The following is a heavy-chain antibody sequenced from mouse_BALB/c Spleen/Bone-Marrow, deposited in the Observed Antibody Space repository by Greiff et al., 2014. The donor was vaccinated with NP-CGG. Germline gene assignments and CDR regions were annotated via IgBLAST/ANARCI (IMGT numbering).Heavy chain of an antibody. CDR3: DKPSVYYCGSYWDFDY. J-gene: IGHJ1*01. Sequence: VQLQQSGAELVKPGASVKLSCTASGFNIKDTFMHWVKQRPEQGLEWIGRIDPANGDTKYDPKFQGKATITADTSSNTAYLQPCNLPSEYPSGYYSDKPSVYYCGSYWDFDYWGQGTTVTVSS. D-gene: IGHD1-1*01. CDR1: GFNIKDTF. V-gene: IGHV14-3*02. CDR2: IDPANGDT.